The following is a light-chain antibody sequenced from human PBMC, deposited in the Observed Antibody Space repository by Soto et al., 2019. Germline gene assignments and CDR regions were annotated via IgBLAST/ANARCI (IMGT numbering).Light chain of an antibody. CDR3: ATWDGGLSGPFV. Sequence: QSVLTQPPSASGTPGQRATISCCGSNSNIGSDIVNCYQLLPGAAPEVLINTTNQRPSGVPERFSGSKSGTSAYLAISGLQSEDEANSSCATWDGGLSGPFVFGTGTKVTVL. CDR1: NSNIGSDI. V-gene: IGLV1-44*01. J-gene: IGLJ1*01. CDR2: TTN.